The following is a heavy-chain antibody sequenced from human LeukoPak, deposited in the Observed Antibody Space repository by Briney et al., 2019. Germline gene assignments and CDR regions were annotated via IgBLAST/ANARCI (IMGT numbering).Heavy chain of an antibody. CDR3: ARDRKWSYDAFDI. D-gene: IGHD1-26*01. V-gene: IGHV4-39*07. CDR2: IYYSGST. CDR1: GGSISSSSYY. J-gene: IGHJ3*02. Sequence: SETLSLTCTVSGGSISSSSYYWGWIRQPPGTGLEWIGGIYYSGSTYYNPSLKSRVTISVDTSKNQFSLKLSSVTAADTAVYYCARDRKWSYDAFDIWGQGTMVTVSS.